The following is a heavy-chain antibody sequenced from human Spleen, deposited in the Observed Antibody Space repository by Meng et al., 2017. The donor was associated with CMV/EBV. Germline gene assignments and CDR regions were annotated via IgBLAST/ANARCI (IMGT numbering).Heavy chain of an antibody. CDR3: ATYYYDSSGYYCFDY. D-gene: IGHD3-22*01. V-gene: IGHV4-30-4*08. CDR2: IYYSGST. CDR1: GGSISRGDYY. Sequence: QVQVQEPGLRPGKLLQTLSLTCTVSGGSISRGDYYWSWIRQPPGKGLEWIWYIYYSGSTYYNPALKSRVTISVDTSKNQFSLKLSSVTAADTAVYYCATYYYDSSGYYCFDYWGQGTLVTVSS. J-gene: IGHJ4*02.